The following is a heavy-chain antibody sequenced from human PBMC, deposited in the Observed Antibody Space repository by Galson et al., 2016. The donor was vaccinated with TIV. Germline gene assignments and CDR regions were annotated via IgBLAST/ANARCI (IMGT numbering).Heavy chain of an antibody. CDR1: GYSFSSYA. CDR2: ISPHKGQT. Sequence: SVKVSCKASGYSFSSYAIAWVRQAPRQGLEWMGWISPHKGQTKYSERFQGRLTLTTDGSTNTVYMDLRGLKSSDTAVYFCARDGLGYYDCFEDGDWFDPWGQGTRVIVSS. J-gene: IGHJ5*02. V-gene: IGHV1-18*01. CDR3: ARDGLGYYDCFEDGDWFDP. D-gene: IGHD3-9*01.